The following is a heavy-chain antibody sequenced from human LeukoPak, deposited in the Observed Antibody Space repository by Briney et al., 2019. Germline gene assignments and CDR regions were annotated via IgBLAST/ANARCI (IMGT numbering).Heavy chain of an antibody. CDR2: INPHSGGT. J-gene: IGHJ5*02. V-gene: IGHV1-2*02. CDR1: GYTFTGYY. D-gene: IGHD3-10*01. CDR3: ARAVMVRGVIQEYLSWFDP. Sequence: ASVKLSCKASGYTFTGYYMHWVRHAPGQGLEWMGWINPHSGGTNYAQKFQGRVTMTRDTSISTAYMQLSRLRSDDTAVYYGARAVMVRGVIQEYLSWFDPWGQGTLVSVSP.